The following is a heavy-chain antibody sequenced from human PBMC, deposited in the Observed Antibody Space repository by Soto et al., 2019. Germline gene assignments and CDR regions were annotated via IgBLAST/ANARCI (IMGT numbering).Heavy chain of an antibody. CDR2: INHSGST. CDR3: ARRGGVRLTIFGVVAPPPPVDY. CDR1: GGSFSGYY. D-gene: IGHD3-3*01. V-gene: IGHV4-34*01. Sequence: SETLSLTCAVYGGSFSGYYWSWIRQPPGKGLEWIGEINHSGSTNYNPSLKSRVTISVDTSKNQFSLKLSSVTAADTAVYYCARRGGVRLTIFGVVAPPPPVDYWGQGTLVTVSS. J-gene: IGHJ4*02.